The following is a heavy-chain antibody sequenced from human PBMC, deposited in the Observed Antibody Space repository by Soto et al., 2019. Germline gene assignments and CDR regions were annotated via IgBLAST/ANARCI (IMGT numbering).Heavy chain of an antibody. CDR3: ARDGGLTVTTHFDY. Sequence: EVQLVESGGGLVQPGGSLRLSCAASGFTFSSYEMNWVRQAPGKGLEWVSYISDSGNTIYYADSVKGRFAISRDKARNSLYLLMNSLRAEDTAVYYCARDGGLTVTTHFDYWGQGTLVTVSS. CDR1: GFTFSSYE. D-gene: IGHD4-17*01. J-gene: IGHJ4*02. CDR2: ISDSGNTI. V-gene: IGHV3-48*03.